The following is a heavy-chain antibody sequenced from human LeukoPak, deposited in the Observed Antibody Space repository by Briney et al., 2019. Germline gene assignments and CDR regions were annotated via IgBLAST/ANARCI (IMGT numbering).Heavy chain of an antibody. J-gene: IGHJ4*02. CDR3: PLPTLGY. CDR2: INTNGGRT. Sequence: PGGSLRLSCSASGFTFSSYAMHWVRQAPGKGLQYVSGINTNGGRTYYADSVKDRFTISRDNSKNTLYLQMSSLRLEDTAVYYCPLPTLGYWGQGTLVTVSS. V-gene: IGHV3-64D*08. CDR1: GFTFSSYA.